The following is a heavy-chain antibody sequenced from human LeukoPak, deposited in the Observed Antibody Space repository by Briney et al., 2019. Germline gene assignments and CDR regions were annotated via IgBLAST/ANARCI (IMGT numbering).Heavy chain of an antibody. CDR1: GGSFSGYY. CDR3: ARAGGGYYDFWSGYYTPFFDY. D-gene: IGHD3-3*01. CDR2: INHSGST. J-gene: IGHJ4*01. Sequence: SETLSLTCAVYGGSFSGYYWSWIRQPPGKGLEWIGEINHSGSTNYNPSLKSRVTISVDTSKNQFSLKLSSVTAADTAVYYRARAGGGYYDFWSGYYTPFFDYWGQEPWSPSPQ. V-gene: IGHV4-34*01.